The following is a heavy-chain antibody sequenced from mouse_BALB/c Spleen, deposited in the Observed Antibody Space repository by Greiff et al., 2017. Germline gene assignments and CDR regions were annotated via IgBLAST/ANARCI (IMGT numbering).Heavy chain of an antibody. CDR1: GYTFTDYW. CDR3: ARTHYSGRAMDY. Sequence: QVQLKQPGAELVMPGASVKMSCKASGYTFTDYWMHWVKQRPGQGLEWIGAIDTSDSYTSYNQKFKDKATVNVDKSSNTAYMQLSSLTSEDSAVYYCARTHYSGRAMDYWGQGTSVTVSS. CDR2: IDTSDSYT. D-gene: IGHD1-2*01. V-gene: IGHV1-69*01. J-gene: IGHJ4*01.